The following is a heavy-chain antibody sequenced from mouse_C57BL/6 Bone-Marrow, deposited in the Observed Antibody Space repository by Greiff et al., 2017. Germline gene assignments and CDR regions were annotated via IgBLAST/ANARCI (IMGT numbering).Heavy chain of an antibody. J-gene: IGHJ1*03. V-gene: IGHV5-4*01. CDR2: ISDGGSYT. CDR1: GFTFSSYA. CDR3: ARGRPWYFDV. Sequence: DVQLVESGGGLVKPGGSLKLSCAASGFTFSSYAMSWVRRTPEKRLEWVATISDGGSYTYYPDNVKGRFTISRDNAKNNLYLQMSHLKSEDTAMYYCARGRPWYFDVWGTGTTVTVSS.